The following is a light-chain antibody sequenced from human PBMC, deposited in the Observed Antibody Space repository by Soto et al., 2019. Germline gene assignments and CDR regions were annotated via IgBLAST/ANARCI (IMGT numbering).Light chain of an antibody. CDR3: CSYSSSTTRV. CDR1: SSDVGNYNL. V-gene: IGLV2-14*02. Sequence: QSALTQPASVSGSPGQSFTISCTGTSSDVGNYNLVSWYQQHPGKAPKLMIYDVSNRPSGVSIRFSGSKSDNTASLTISGLQAEDEADYYCCSYSSSTTRVFGGGTKLTVL. J-gene: IGLJ2*01. CDR2: DVS.